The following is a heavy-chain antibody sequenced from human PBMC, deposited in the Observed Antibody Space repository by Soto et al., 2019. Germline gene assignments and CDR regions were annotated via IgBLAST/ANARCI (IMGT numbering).Heavy chain of an antibody. J-gene: IGHJ4*02. V-gene: IGHV1-2*02. CDR1: GYTFTGYY. CDR2: INPNSGGT. CDR3: ARRGSVVVVAAAFDY. D-gene: IGHD2-15*01. Sequence: ASVKVSCKASGYTFTGYYMHWVRQAPGQGLEWMGWINPNSGGTNYAQKFQGRVTMTRDTSISTAYMELSRLRSDDTAVYYCARRGSVVVVAAAFDYWGQGTLVTVSS.